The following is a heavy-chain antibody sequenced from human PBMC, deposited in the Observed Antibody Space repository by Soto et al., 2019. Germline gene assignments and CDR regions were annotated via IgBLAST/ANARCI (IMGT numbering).Heavy chain of an antibody. V-gene: IGHV3-11*01. D-gene: IGHD2-2*01. CDR3: ARVTGPRVVPAAMEYYYYYYMDV. CDR1: GFTFSDYY. CDR2: ISSSGSTI. J-gene: IGHJ6*03. Sequence: GGSLRLSCAASGFTFSDYYMSWIRQAPGKGLEWVSYISSSGSTIYYADSVKGRFTISRDNAKNSLYLQMNSLRAEDTAVYYCARVTGPRVVPAAMEYYYYYYMDVWGKGTTVTVSS.